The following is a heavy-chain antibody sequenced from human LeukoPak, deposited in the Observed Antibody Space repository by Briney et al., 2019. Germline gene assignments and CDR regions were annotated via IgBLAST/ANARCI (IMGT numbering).Heavy chain of an antibody. CDR3: ARGPYYYGSGALMDV. V-gene: IGHV4-34*01. D-gene: IGHD3-10*01. Sequence: PSETLSLTCAVYGGSFSGYYWSWIRQPPGKGLEWIGGINHSGSTNYNPSLKSRVTISVDTSKNQFPLKLSSVTAADTAVYYCARGPYYYGSGALMDVWGKGTTVTVSS. CDR2: INHSGST. J-gene: IGHJ6*04. CDR1: GGSFSGYY.